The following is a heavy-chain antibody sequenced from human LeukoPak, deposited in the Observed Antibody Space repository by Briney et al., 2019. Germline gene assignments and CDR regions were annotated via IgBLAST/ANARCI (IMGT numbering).Heavy chain of an antibody. Sequence: GGSLRLSCAASGFTFSTYAMHWVRQAPGEGLEWVAVVSSDENNKYFADSVKGRFTISRDNSKNTLYLQMNSLRAEDTAVYYCAKEKYRGYSYGSGDYWGQGTLVTVSS. V-gene: IGHV3-30*18. CDR3: AKEKYRGYSYGSGDY. CDR1: GFTFSTYA. D-gene: IGHD5-18*01. J-gene: IGHJ4*02. CDR2: VSSDENNK.